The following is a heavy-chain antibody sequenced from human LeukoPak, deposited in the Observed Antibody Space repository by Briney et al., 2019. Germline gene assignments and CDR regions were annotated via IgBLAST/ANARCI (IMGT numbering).Heavy chain of an antibody. J-gene: IGHJ5*02. Sequence: SDTLSLTCTVTGGSISGYYWSWLRQSPGKGLEGIGYIYYTGITAYNPSLGGRVTISVDRCNNQFSLRLTSVTAADTAVYYCARLHSSRAEEFDPWGQGTLVTVSS. V-gene: IGHV4-59*07. CDR1: GGSISGYY. CDR3: ARLHSSRAEEFDP. CDR2: IYYTGIT.